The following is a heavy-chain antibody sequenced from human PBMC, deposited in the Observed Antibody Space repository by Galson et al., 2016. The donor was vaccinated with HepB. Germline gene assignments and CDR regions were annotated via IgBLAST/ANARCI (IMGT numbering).Heavy chain of an antibody. Sequence: SLRLSCAASGFTFNTYVMSWVRQAPGKGLEWVSTISGSGSDTLYADSVKGRFTTSRDNSKNTLYLQLSRLRVDDTAVYFCANRPTTPAAGYWGQGTLVTVSS. CDR1: GFTFNTYV. CDR3: ANRPTTPAAGY. J-gene: IGHJ4*02. D-gene: IGHD6-13*01. CDR2: ISGSGSDT. V-gene: IGHV3-23*01.